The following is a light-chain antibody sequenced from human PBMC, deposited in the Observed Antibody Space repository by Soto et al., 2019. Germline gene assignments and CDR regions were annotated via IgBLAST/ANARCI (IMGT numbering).Light chain of an antibody. Sequence: DIQMTQSPSAMSASVGDRGTITCLAIQGISNDLAWFQQKPGTVPKRLIYATSTLSSGVPSRFSGSGSGTEFTLTISNLQLEDFATYYCLQQNSFPWTFGQGTKVQIK. CDR2: ATS. CDR1: QGISND. CDR3: LQQNSFPWT. J-gene: IGKJ1*01. V-gene: IGKV1-17*03.